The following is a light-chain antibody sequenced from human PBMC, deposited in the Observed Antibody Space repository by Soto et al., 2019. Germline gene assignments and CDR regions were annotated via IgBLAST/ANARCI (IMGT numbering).Light chain of an antibody. Sequence: EFVLTQSPGTLSLSPGARATLSCRSSQTVRNNYLAWYQQKPGQAHRLLIYDASSRATGIPDRFSGGGSGTDFTLTISRLEPEEFAVYYCQQFSSYPLTVGGGNKVDIK. CDR1: QTVRNNY. J-gene: IGKJ4*02. V-gene: IGKV3-20*01. CDR3: QQFSSYPLT. CDR2: DAS.